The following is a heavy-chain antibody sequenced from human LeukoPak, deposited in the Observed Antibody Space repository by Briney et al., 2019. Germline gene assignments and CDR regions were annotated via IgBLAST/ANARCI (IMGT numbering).Heavy chain of an antibody. J-gene: IGHJ4*02. V-gene: IGHV3-11*05. CDR3: ARGGHGAADY. D-gene: IGHD1-26*01. CDR2: ISPSSTHT. CDR1: AFTFSDYY. Sequence: GGSLRLSCAASAFTFSDYYMSWLRQAPGKGLEWLSYISPSSTHTNYADSVKGRFTISRDNAKNSLYLQMNSLRDEDTAVYYCARGGHGAADYWGQGTLVTVSS.